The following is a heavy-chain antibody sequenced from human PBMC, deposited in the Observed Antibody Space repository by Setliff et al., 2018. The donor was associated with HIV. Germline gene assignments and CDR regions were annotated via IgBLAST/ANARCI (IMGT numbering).Heavy chain of an antibody. V-gene: IGHV4-30-4*08. CDR3: FRDDYGYNGKGFDY. Sequence: SETLSLTCTVYGGSISSDVYYWNWIRQHAGNGLEWIGYITYSGSTYYNPSLKSRVTITIDTSNNQISLRLGSVTAADTAMYYCFRDDYGYNGKGFDYWGPGTLVTVSS. CDR2: ITYSGST. CDR1: GGSISSDVYY. J-gene: IGHJ4*02. D-gene: IGHD4-17*01.